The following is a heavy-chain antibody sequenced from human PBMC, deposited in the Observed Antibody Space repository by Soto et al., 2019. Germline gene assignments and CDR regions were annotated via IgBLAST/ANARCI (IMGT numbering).Heavy chain of an antibody. CDR2: IYYSGST. CDR1: CGSISSSSYY. Sequence: SETLSLTCTVSCGSISSSSYYWGWIRQPPGKGLEWIGSIYYSGSTYYNPSLKSRVTISVDTSKNQFSLKLSSVTAADTAVYYCARDALYCSGGSCSGYWGQGTLVTVSS. V-gene: IGHV4-39*02. CDR3: ARDALYCSGGSCSGY. D-gene: IGHD2-15*01. J-gene: IGHJ4*02.